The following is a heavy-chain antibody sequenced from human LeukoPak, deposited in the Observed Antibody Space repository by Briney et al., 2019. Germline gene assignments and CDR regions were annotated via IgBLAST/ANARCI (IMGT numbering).Heavy chain of an antibody. V-gene: IGHV1-69*01. D-gene: IGHD6-13*01. J-gene: IGHJ4*02. CDR1: AGTFSSYA. CDR3: ARDTAGVFDY. CDR2: IIPIFGTA. Sequence: ASVNLSCKASAGTFSSYAISWVRHAPGQGLEWMGGIIPIFGTANYAQKFQGRVTITADESTSTAYMELSSLRSEDTAVYYCARDTAGVFDYWGQGTLVTVSS.